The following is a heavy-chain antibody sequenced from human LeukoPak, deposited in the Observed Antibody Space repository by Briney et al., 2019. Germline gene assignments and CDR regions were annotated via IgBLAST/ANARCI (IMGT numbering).Heavy chain of an antibody. CDR1: GGSISSSSYY. D-gene: IGHD3-3*01. Sequence: SETLSLTCTVSGGSISSSSYYWGWIRQPPGKGLEWIGYIYYSGSTNYNPSLKSRVTISVDTSKNQFSLKLSSVTAADTAVYYCARGWSSYYDFWSGYYPYFDYWGQGTLVTVSS. CDR3: ARGWSSYYDFWSGYYPYFDY. V-gene: IGHV4-61*05. CDR2: IYYSGST. J-gene: IGHJ4*02.